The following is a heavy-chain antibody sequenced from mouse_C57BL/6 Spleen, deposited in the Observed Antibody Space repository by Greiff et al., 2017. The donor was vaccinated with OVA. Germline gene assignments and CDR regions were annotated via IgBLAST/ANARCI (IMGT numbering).Heavy chain of an antibody. J-gene: IGHJ4*01. Sequence: QVQLKQPGAELVKPGASVKLSCKASGYTFTSYWMHWVKQRPGRGLEWIGRIDPNSGGTKYNEKFKSKATLTVDKPSSTAYMQLSSLTSEDSAVYDWARGAQATSGYAMDYWGQGTSVTVSS. CDR2: IDPNSGGT. CDR3: ARGAQATSGYAMDY. D-gene: IGHD3-2*02. V-gene: IGHV1-72*01. CDR1: GYTFTSYW.